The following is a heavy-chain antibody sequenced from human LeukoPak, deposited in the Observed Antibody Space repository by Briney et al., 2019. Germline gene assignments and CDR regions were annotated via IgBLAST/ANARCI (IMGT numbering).Heavy chain of an antibody. CDR1: GGSFSGYY. J-gene: IGHJ3*02. CDR2: INHSGST. Sequence: SETLSLTCAVYGGSFSGYYWGWIRQPPGKGLEWIGEINHSGSTNYNPSLKSRVTISVDTSKNQFSLKLSSVTAADTAVYYCAREGRDGYNFSAFDIWGQGTMVTVSS. D-gene: IGHD5-24*01. V-gene: IGHV4-34*01. CDR3: AREGRDGYNFSAFDI.